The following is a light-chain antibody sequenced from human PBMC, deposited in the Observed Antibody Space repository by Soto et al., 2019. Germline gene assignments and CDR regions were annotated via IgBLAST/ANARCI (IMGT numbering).Light chain of an antibody. CDR2: AAS. CDR1: QSLSSSY. J-gene: IGKJ1*01. Sequence: DIVLTQSPGTLSLSPGERATLSCRASQSLSSSYLAWYQQQPGQATRILIYAASTRAPGIPDWFSGSGSGTYFTLTSSLLDPEYVAVYYCQQYDSSPRTFGQGTKVEI. V-gene: IGKV3-20*01. CDR3: QQYDSSPRT.